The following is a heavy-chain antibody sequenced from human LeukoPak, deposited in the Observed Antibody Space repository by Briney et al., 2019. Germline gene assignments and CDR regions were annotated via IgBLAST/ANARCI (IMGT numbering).Heavy chain of an antibody. D-gene: IGHD4-23*01. CDR3: VRDYGGSSGAFDL. Sequence: GGSLRLSCRASGFIFSSYALNWVRRAPGQGLEWVSSISSSSGDIYYTDSVKGRFTISRDNARKSLYLQMNSLRVEDTAVYYCVRDYGGSSGAFDLWDQGTMVTVSS. J-gene: IGHJ3*01. CDR2: ISSSSGDI. V-gene: IGHV3-21*01. CDR1: GFIFSSYA.